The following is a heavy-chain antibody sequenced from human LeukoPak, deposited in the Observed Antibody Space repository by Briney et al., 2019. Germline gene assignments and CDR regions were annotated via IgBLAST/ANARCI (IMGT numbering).Heavy chain of an antibody. CDR3: ARDRRYYDSSGYIRGFDY. D-gene: IGHD3-22*01. V-gene: IGHV4-4*02. CDR1: GGSISSSDW. Sequence: SGTLSLTCAVSGGSISSSDWWTWVRQPPGKGLEWIGEIYHSGSTNYNPSLKSRVTISVDKSKNQFSLKLSSVTAADTAVYYCARDRRYYDSSGYIRGFDYWGQGTLVTVSS. J-gene: IGHJ4*02. CDR2: IYHSGST.